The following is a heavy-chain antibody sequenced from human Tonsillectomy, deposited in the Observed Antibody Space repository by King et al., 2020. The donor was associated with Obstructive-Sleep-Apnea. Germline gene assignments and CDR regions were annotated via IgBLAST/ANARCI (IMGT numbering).Heavy chain of an antibody. CDR3: ARTETLDGDYDAYFDY. J-gene: IGHJ4*02. Sequence: LVESGGGLVKPGGSLRLSCAASGLTFSSYRMSWVRQAPGKGLEWVSSISSSSSHVSYADSVKGRFTISRDNAKNSLYLQMKNLRAEDTAVYYCARTETLDGDYDAYFDYWGQGTLVTVSS. V-gene: IGHV3-21*02. CDR2: ISSSSSHV. D-gene: IGHD4-17*01. CDR1: GLTFSSYR.